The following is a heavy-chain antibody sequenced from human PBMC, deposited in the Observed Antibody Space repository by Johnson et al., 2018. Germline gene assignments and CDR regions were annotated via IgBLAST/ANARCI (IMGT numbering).Heavy chain of an antibody. J-gene: IGHJ6*02. Sequence: EVQLVESGGGLVQPGGSLRLSCVASGLTFSRYAMSWVRQAPGKGLDWVSVISGSGGSTDYADSVKGRFTVSRDNSKNTLYLQINSLTAEDTAVYYCAISVGFYYYHDTEVWGQGTTVTVSS. CDR1: GLTFSRYA. V-gene: IGHV3-23*04. CDR2: ISGSGGST. CDR3: AISVGFYYYHDTEV. D-gene: IGHD2-2*03.